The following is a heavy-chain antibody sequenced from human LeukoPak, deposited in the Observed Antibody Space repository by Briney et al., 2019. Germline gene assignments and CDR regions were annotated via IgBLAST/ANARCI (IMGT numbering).Heavy chain of an antibody. Sequence: PSETLSLTCAVSGYSITNGYQWGWIRQPPGKGLEWIGTIFHRGSTYYNPSLKSRVTISVDTSKNQFSLKLSSVTAADSAVYYCARHRYSYDYSFDYWGQGALVTLPS. CDR1: GYSITNGYQ. D-gene: IGHD5-18*01. V-gene: IGHV4-38-2*01. CDR2: IFHRGST. CDR3: ARHRYSYDYSFDY. J-gene: IGHJ4*02.